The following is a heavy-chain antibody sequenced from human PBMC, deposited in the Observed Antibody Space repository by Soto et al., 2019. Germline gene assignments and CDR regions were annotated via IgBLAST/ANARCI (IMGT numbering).Heavy chain of an antibody. CDR1: GGSISSY. CDR2: IYYSGST. V-gene: IGHV4-59*01. Sequence: PSETLSLTCTVSGGSISSYWSWIRQPPGKGLEWIGYIYYSGSTNYNPSLKSRVTISVDTSKNQLSLELSSVTAADTAVYYCARWELMGWFDSWGQGTLVTVSS. CDR3: ARWELMGWFDS. D-gene: IGHD2-8*01. J-gene: IGHJ5*01.